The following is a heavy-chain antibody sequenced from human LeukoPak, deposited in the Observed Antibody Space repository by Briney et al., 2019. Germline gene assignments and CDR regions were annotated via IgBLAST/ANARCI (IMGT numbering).Heavy chain of an antibody. CDR3: ARRYSSGWLRLNWFDP. J-gene: IGHJ5*02. D-gene: IGHD6-19*01. V-gene: IGHV4-34*01. CDR2: INHSGST. CDR1: GGSFSGYY. Sequence: SETLSLTCAVYGGSFSGYYWSWIRQPPGKGLEWIGEINHSGSTNYNPSLKSRVTISVDTSKNQFSLKLSSVTAADTAVYYCARRYSSGWLRLNWFDPWGQGTLVTVSS.